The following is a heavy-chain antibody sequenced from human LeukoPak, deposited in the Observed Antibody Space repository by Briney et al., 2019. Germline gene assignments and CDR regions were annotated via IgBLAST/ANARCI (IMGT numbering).Heavy chain of an antibody. D-gene: IGHD5-24*01. V-gene: IGHV4-31*03. CDR2: IYYSGST. CDR1: GGSISSGGYY. Sequence: PSQTLSLTCTVSGGSISSGGYYWSWIRQHLGKGLEWIGYIYYSGSTYYNPFLKSRVTISVDTSKNQFSLKLSSVTAADTAVYYCARDDSEIIDYWGQGTLVTVSS. J-gene: IGHJ4*02. CDR3: ARDDSEIIDY.